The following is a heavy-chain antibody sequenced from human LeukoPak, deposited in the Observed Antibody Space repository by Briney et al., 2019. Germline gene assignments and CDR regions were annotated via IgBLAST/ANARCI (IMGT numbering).Heavy chain of an antibody. CDR2: ISSSSSYI. J-gene: IGHJ4*02. Sequence: GGSLRLSCAASGFTFSSYSMNWVSQAPGKGLEWVSSISSSSSYIYYADSVKGRFTISRDNAKNSLYLQMNSLRAEDTAVYYCARDRRYCSGGSCYPSWGQGTLVTVSS. V-gene: IGHV3-21*01. CDR3: ARDRRYCSGGSCYPS. D-gene: IGHD2-15*01. CDR1: GFTFSSYS.